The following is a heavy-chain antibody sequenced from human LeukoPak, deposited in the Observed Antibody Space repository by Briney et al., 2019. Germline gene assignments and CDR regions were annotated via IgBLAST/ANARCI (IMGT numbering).Heavy chain of an antibody. V-gene: IGHV1-8*01. Sequence: GASVKVSCKASGYTFTSYDINWVRQATGQGLAWMGWVNPNSGHTGYAQKFQGRVTMTRNTSISTAYMDLSNLRSEDTAVYYCARGAPGSYCSGGSCPYFDYWDQGTLVSVSS. CDR2: VNPNSGHT. CDR3: ARGAPGSYCSGGSCPYFDY. D-gene: IGHD2-15*01. CDR1: GYTFTSYD. J-gene: IGHJ4*02.